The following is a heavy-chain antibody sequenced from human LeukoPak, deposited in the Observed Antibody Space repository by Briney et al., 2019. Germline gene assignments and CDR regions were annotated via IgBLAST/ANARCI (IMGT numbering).Heavy chain of an antibody. V-gene: IGHV3-43*01. CDR3: AKDMGSAAHYYYMGV. Sequence: PGGSLRLSCAASGFTFDDYTMHWVRQAPGKGLEWVSLISWDGGSTYYADSVKGRFTISRDNSKNSLYLQMNSLRTEDTALYYCAKDMGSAAHYYYMGVWGKGTTVTVSS. CDR1: GFTFDDYT. D-gene: IGHD6-6*01. CDR2: ISWDGGST. J-gene: IGHJ6*03.